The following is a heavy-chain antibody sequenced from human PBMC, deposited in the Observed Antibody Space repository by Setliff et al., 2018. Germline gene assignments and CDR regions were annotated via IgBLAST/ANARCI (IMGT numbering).Heavy chain of an antibody. D-gene: IGHD6-13*01. V-gene: IGHV3-49*04. CDR2: IRSKAYGGTT. CDR1: GFSFSNYA. CDR3: TRVGRQLVYYYYGMDV. Sequence: PGGSLRLSCAGSGFSFSNYAMSWVRQAPGKGLEWVGFIRSKAYGGTTEYAASVKGRFTISRDDSKSIAYLQMNSLKTEDTAVYYCTRVGRQLVYYYYGMDVWGQGTTVTVSS. J-gene: IGHJ6*02.